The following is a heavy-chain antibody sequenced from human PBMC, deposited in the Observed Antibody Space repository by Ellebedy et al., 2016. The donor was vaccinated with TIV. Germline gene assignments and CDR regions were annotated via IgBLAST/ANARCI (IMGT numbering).Heavy chain of an antibody. D-gene: IGHD5-12*01. J-gene: IGHJ4*02. CDR1: GYRFSTFW. CDR3: ARTRSGYDNFDY. CDR2: IDPNDSYA. V-gene: IGHV5-10-1*01. Sequence: GESLKISCKVSGYRFSTFWINWVRRMPGKGLEWMGRIDPNDSYASYSPSFQGHVTMSADKSINTAYLQWSSLKAADSAIYYCARTRSGYDNFDYWGQGTLVTVSS.